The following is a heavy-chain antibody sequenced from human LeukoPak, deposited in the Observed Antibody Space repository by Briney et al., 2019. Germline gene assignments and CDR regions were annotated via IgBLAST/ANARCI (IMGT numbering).Heavy chain of an antibody. CDR1: GGSFSGYY. CDR3: AAWGVPATFDP. D-gene: IGHD1-26*01. Sequence: SETLSLTCAVYGGSFSGYYWSWIRQPPGKGLEWIGEINHSGSTNYNPSLKSRVTISVDTSKNQFSLKLSSVTAADTAVYYCAAWGVPATFDPWGQGTLVTVSS. V-gene: IGHV4-34*01. CDR2: INHSGST. J-gene: IGHJ5*02.